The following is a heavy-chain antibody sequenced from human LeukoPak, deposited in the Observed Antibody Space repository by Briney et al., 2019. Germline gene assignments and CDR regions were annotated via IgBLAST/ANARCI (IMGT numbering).Heavy chain of an antibody. D-gene: IGHD6-13*01. CDR2: INPSGGST. CDR1: GYTFTSYY. J-gene: IGHJ6*03. Sequence: WASVKVSCKASGYTFTSYYMHWVRQAPGQGLEWMGIINPSGGSTSYAQKFQGRVTMTRDMSTSTVYMELSSLRSEDTAVYYCARFIAAVGTDYYYYMDVWGKGTTVTISS. V-gene: IGHV1-46*01. CDR3: ARFIAAVGTDYYYYMDV.